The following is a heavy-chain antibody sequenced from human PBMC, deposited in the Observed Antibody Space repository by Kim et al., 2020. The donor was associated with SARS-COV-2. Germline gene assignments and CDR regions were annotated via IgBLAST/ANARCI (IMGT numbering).Heavy chain of an antibody. CDR1: GGSINTYF. Sequence: SETLSLTCTVSGGSINTYFWSWIRQAPGKGLEWIGYINTSGNTKYNPSLKSRVSISVDTSKNQFSLNLRSMTAADTAVYYCARGGQLPDWGQGTLVTVSS. CDR2: INTSGNT. CDR3: ARGGQLPD. D-gene: IGHD2-2*01. V-gene: IGHV4-59*13. J-gene: IGHJ4*02.